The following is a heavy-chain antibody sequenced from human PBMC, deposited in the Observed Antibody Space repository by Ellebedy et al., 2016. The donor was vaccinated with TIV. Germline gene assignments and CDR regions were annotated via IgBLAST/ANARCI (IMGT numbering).Heavy chain of an antibody. CDR3: ARMNSGSYAWFDP. J-gene: IGHJ5*02. Sequence: GGSLRPSXAAPGFTFSTYAMSWVRQAPGKGLDWVSVISDRGGSTYYADSVKGRFTISRDNSENTLYLQMNSLRAEDTALYYCARMNSGSYAWFDPWGQGTLVTVSS. CDR2: ISDRGGST. V-gene: IGHV3-23*01. D-gene: IGHD1-26*01. CDR1: GFTFSTYA.